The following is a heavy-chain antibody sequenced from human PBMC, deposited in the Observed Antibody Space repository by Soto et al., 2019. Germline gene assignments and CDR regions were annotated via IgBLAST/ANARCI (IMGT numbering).Heavy chain of an antibody. CDR3: ARDRAAWGNAFDI. D-gene: IGHD3-16*01. CDR2: IWYDGSNK. J-gene: IGHJ3*02. V-gene: IGHV3-33*01. CDR1: GFTFSSYG. Sequence: PGGSLRLSCAASGFTFSSYGMHWVRQAPGKGLEWVAVIWYDGSNKYYADSVKGRFTISRDNSKNTLYLQMNSLRAEDTAVYYCARDRAAWGNAFDIWGQGTMVTVS.